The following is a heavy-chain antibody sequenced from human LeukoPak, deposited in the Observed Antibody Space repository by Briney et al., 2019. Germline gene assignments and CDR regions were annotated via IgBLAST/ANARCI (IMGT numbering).Heavy chain of an antibody. CDR2: IYYSGST. V-gene: IGHV4-39*01. Sequence: KPSETLSLTCTVSGGSISSSSYYWGWIRQPPGKGLEWIGSIYYSGSTYYNPSLKSRVTISVDTSKNQFSLKLSSVTAADTAVYYCARTGYSSSWYDSGAFDIWGQGTMVTVSS. J-gene: IGHJ3*02. CDR3: ARTGYSSSWYDSGAFDI. CDR1: GGSISSSSYY. D-gene: IGHD6-13*01.